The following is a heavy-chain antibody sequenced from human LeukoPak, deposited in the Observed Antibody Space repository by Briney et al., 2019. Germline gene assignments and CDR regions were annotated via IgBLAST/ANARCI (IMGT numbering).Heavy chain of an antibody. CDR3: ASSRGYNNGYRDLELPPSPVD. V-gene: IGHV3-48*03. J-gene: IGHJ4*02. CDR2: ISSSGSTI. Sequence: GGSLRLSCAASGFTFSSYEMNWVRQAPGKGLEWVSYISSSGSTIYYADSVKGRFTISRDNAKNSLYLQMTSLRAADTAVYYCASSRGYNNGYRDLELPPSPVDWGQGTLVTVSA. D-gene: IGHD5-18*01. CDR1: GFTFSSYE.